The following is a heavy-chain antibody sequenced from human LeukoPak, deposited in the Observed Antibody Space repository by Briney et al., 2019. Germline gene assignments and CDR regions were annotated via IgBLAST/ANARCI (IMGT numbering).Heavy chain of an antibody. CDR3: ARGSSSTSPGNWFDP. CDR2: INPDSGGT. J-gene: IGHJ5*02. CDR1: VYTFTGYY. V-gene: IGHV1-2*02. D-gene: IGHD2-2*01. Sequence: ASVNVSFKASVYTFTGYYMHWVRQAPGQGLEWMGWINPDSGGTNYAQKFQGRVTMTRDTSISTAYMELSRLRSDDTAVYYCARGSSSTSPGNWFDPWGQGTLVTVSS.